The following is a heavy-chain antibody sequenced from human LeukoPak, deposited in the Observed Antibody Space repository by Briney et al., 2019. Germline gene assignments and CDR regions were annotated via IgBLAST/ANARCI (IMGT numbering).Heavy chain of an antibody. CDR3: ARENDGSGSYVLDY. J-gene: IGHJ4*02. CDR1: GFTLSSYG. Sequence: GGSLRLSCAASGFTLSSYGMHWVRQAPGKGLEWVAVIWYDGSNKYYADSVKGRFTISRDNSKNTLYQQMNSLRAEDTAVYYCARENDGSGSYVLDYWGQGTLVTVSS. D-gene: IGHD3-10*01. CDR2: IWYDGSNK. V-gene: IGHV3-33*01.